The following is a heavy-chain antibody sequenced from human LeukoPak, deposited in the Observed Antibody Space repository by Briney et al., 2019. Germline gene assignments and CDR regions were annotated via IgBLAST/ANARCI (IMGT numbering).Heavy chain of an antibody. D-gene: IGHD3-10*01. CDR3: ARTSHSGYMVRGVLYYGMDV. V-gene: IGHV4-39*01. Sequence: SETLSLTCSVSGGSISGDGYHWGWIRRPPGKGLEWIGSIHYSGSTCYKTSLKSRVTIDVDTSKNQFSLKLSSVTAANTAVYYCARTSHSGYMVRGVLYYGMDVWGQGTTVTVSS. CDR2: IHYSGST. CDR1: GGSISGDGYH. J-gene: IGHJ6*02.